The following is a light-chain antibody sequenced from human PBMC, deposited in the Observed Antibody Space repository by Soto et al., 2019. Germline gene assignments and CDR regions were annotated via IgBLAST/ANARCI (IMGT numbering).Light chain of an antibody. Sequence: QSVLTQPPSVSGAPGQRVTISCTGSSSNIGAGYEVHWYQQIPGTAPKLLIYGNTNRPSGVPDRFSASKSGTSASLAITGPQAEDEADSYCQSYESSLSGWIFGGGTKLTVL. J-gene: IGLJ2*01. CDR3: QSYESSLSGWI. CDR1: SSNIGAGYE. CDR2: GNT. V-gene: IGLV1-40*01.